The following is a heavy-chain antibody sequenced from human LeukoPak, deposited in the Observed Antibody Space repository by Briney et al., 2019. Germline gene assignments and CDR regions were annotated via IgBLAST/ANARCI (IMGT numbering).Heavy chain of an antibody. Sequence: PSETLSLTCTVSGGSISNYYWSWIRQPPGKALEWIAYIYYDGSTNYNPSLRSRVTISVDMSKNQFSLKLNSVTAADTAVYYCARVKDKYYYDSSGYYSGLSYFDYWGQGTLVTVSS. CDR3: ARVKDKYYYDSSGYYSGLSYFDY. V-gene: IGHV4-59*01. J-gene: IGHJ4*02. CDR2: IYYDGST. CDR1: GGSISNYY. D-gene: IGHD3-22*01.